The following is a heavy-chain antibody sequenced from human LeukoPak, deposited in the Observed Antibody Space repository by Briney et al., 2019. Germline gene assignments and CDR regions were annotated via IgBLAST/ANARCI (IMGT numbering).Heavy chain of an antibody. CDR3: AKKSGDHFHFDF. Sequence: GGSLRLSCAASGFTFINNTIHWVRQAPGKGLEWVAVMSYDGSTKYYADSVKGRFTISRDNSKSTLYLQMNSLRAEDTAVYHCAKKSGDHFHFDFWGQGTLVTVSS. D-gene: IGHD2-21*01. CDR2: MSYDGSTK. J-gene: IGHJ4*02. V-gene: IGHV3-30-3*01. CDR1: GFTFINNT.